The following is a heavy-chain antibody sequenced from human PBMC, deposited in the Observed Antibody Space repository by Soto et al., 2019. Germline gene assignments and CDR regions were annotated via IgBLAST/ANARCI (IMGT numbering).Heavy chain of an antibody. CDR2: TYYRSKWYN. J-gene: IGHJ6*02. D-gene: IGHD3-10*01. CDR1: GDSVSSNSAA. CDR3: ARDSNLRRLRGVSWYYYYGMDV. Sequence: PSQTLSLTCAISGDSVSSNSAAWNWIRQSPSRGLEWLGRTYYRSKWYNDYAVSVKSRITINPDTSKNQFSLQLNSVTPEDTAVYYCARDSNLRRLRGVSWYYYYGMDVWGQGTTVTVSS. V-gene: IGHV6-1*01.